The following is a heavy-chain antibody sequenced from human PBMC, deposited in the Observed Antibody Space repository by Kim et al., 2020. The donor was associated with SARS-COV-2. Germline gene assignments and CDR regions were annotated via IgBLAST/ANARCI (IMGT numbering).Heavy chain of an antibody. CDR3: AKNMGTGRVILTAFDY. D-gene: IGHD2-21*01. J-gene: IGHJ4*02. V-gene: IGHV3-9*01. Sequence: GGSLRLSCAASGFTFDDYAMHWVRQAPGKGLEWVSNINRDSNIKGYADSVKGRFTISRDNAKNSLYLQMNSLRAEDTAYYYCAKNMGTGRVILTAFDYLGQGTLVTVAA. CDR1: GFTFDDYA. CDR2: INRDSNIK.